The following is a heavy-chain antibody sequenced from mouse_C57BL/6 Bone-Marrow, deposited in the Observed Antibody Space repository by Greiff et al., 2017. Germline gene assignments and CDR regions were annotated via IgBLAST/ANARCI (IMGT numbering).Heavy chain of an antibody. J-gene: IGHJ1*03. CDR3: ARINFDYRCFDD. D-gene: IGHD4-1*02. Sequence: EVKLVEPEGGLVQPGSSMKLSCTASGFTFSDYYMAWVRPVPEKGLDWVANINYDGSSTYYLDSLKSRFIISRDNAKNILYLQLSSLKSEDTATYYCARINFDYRCFDDWGKGTTVTVSS. V-gene: IGHV5-16*01. CDR1: GFTFSDYY. CDR2: INYDGSST.